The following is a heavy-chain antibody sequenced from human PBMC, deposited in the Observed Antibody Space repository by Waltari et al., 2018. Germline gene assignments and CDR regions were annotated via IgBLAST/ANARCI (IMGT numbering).Heavy chain of an antibody. J-gene: IGHJ6*02. Sequence: QLVVSGGVLVLPWGSVMLSCAASGFPFSGSAMHWVRQAPVQGLEWVAVISYDGSNKYYADSVKGRFTISRDNSKNTLYLQMNSLRAEDTAVYYCARDSLHDAVSPNYCGMDVWGQGTTVTVSS. D-gene: IGHD2-15*01. V-gene: IGHV3-30*01. CDR1: GFPFSGSA. CDR3: ARDSLHDAVSPNYCGMDV. CDR2: ISYDGSNK.